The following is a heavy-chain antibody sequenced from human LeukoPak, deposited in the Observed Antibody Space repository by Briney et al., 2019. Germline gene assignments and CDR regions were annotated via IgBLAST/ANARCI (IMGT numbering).Heavy chain of an antibody. V-gene: IGHV3-23*01. CDR3: AKGTLQAGYSSGWSHPDY. CDR1: GGSIRSYY. CDR2: ISGSGGST. J-gene: IGHJ4*02. D-gene: IGHD6-19*01. Sequence: PSETLSLTCTVSGGSIRSYYWSWVRQAPGKGLEWVSAISGSGGSTYYADSVKGRFTISRDNSKNTLYLQMNSLRAEDTAVYYCAKGTLQAGYSSGWSHPDYWGQGTLVTVSS.